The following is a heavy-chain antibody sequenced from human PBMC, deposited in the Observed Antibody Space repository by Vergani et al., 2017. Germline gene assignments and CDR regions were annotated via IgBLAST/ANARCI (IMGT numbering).Heavy chain of an antibody. D-gene: IGHD3-3*01. J-gene: IGHJ2*01. CDR2: IYPGDSDT. CDR3: ARVAKTRFWGGSDWYFDL. CDR1: GYSFTSYW. V-gene: IGHV5-51*01. Sequence: VQLVQSGAEVKKPGASVKVSCKASGYSFTSYWIGWVRQMPGKGLEWMGIIYPGDSDTRYSPSFQGQVTIPADKSISTAYLQWSSLRAEDTAVYYCARVAKTRFWGGSDWYFDLWGRGTLVTVSS.